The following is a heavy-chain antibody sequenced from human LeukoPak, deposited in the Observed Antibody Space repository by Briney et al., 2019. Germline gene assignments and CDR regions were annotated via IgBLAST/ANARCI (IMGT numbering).Heavy chain of an antibody. J-gene: IGHJ4*02. CDR2: IYYSGST. CDR1: GGSISSYY. V-gene: IGHV4-59*08. D-gene: IGHD3-9*01. Sequence: PSETLSLTCTVSGGSISSYYWSWIRQPPGKGLEWIGYIYYSGSTNYNPSLKSRVTISVDTSKNQFSLKLSSVTAADTAVYYCARHERDPEKRYAAVDWGQGTLVTVSS. CDR3: ARHERDPEKRYAAVD.